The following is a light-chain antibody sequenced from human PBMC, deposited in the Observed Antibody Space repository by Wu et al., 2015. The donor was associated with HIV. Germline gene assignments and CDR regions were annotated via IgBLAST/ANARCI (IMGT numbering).Light chain of an antibody. CDR2: GAS. Sequence: EIVLTQSPGTLSLSPGERATLSCRASQSITSNYLAWYQQKPGQAPRLLIYGASSRATGIPDRFSGSGSGTDFTLTISSLEPEDFAVYYCQQRSNWPYTFGQGTKLEIK. CDR1: QSITSNY. V-gene: IGKV3D-20*02. CDR3: QQRSNWPYT. J-gene: IGKJ2*01.